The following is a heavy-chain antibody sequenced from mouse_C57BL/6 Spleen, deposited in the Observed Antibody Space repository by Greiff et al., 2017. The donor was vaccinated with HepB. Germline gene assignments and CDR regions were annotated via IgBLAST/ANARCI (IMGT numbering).Heavy chain of an antibody. Sequence: QVQLKQSGAELVKPGASVKMSCKASGYTFTSYWITWVKQRPGQGLEWIGDIYPGSGSTNYNEKFKSKATLTVDTSSSTAYMQLSSLTSEDSAVYYCARATVVARYFDVWGTGTTVTVSS. D-gene: IGHD1-1*01. CDR1: GYTFTSYW. V-gene: IGHV1-55*01. CDR3: ARATVVARYFDV. CDR2: IYPGSGST. J-gene: IGHJ1*03.